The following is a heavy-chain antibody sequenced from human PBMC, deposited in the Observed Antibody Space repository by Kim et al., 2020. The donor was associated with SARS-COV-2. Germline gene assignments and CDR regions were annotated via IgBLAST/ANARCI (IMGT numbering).Heavy chain of an antibody. CDR3: AKGNYDILTDLYYYGMDF. D-gene: IGHD3-9*01. CDR2: ISYDGSNK. CDR1: GFTFSNYG. V-gene: IGHV3-30*18. Sequence: GGSLRLSCAASGFTFSNYGMHWVRQAPGKGLEWVAVISYDGSNKYYADSVKGRFTISRDNPKNTLYLQMNSLRAEDTAVYYCAKGNYDILTDLYYYGMDFWGQGTTVTVSS. J-gene: IGHJ6*02.